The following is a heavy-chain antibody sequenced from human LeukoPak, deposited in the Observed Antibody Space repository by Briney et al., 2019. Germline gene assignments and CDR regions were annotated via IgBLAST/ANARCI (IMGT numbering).Heavy chain of an antibody. CDR2: ISSGSSAI. Sequence: GGSLRLSCEASGFTFHNYAMHWVRQSPGKGLEWVSIISSGSSAIFSADALKGRFTISRDDAKNLLYLDMNSLRAEDTAVYYCARGHTAVTRHFDFWGQGTLVTVSS. CDR1: GFTFHNYA. V-gene: IGHV3-21*01. D-gene: IGHD4-17*01. CDR3: ARGHTAVTRHFDF. J-gene: IGHJ4*02.